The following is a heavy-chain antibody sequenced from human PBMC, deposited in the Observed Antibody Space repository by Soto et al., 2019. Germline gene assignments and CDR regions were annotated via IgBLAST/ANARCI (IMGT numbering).Heavy chain of an antibody. J-gene: IGHJ6*03. CDR3: AKGTPPPIVVVPAAIQLDYYYYYMDV. CDR2: ISGSGGGT. V-gene: IGHV3-23*01. Sequence: GGSLRLSCAASGFTFSSYAMSWVRQAPGKGLEWVSDISGSGGGTYYADSVKGRFTISRDNSKNMLFLQMNSLRAEDTGFYYLAKGTPPPIVVVPAAIQLDYYYYYMDVWGKGTTVTVSS. D-gene: IGHD2-2*01. CDR1: GFTFSSYA.